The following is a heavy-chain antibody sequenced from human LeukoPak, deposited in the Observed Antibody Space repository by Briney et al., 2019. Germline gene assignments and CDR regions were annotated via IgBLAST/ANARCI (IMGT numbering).Heavy chain of an antibody. J-gene: IGHJ3*02. V-gene: IGHV1-69*01. D-gene: IGHD3-3*01. CDR1: GGTFSNYA. CDR3: ARGRGWSFWSGNRFGAFDI. CDR2: VIPIFGTT. Sequence: GSSVKVSCKASGGTFSNYAISWVRQAPGQGLEWMGGVIPIFGTTNYAQKFQGRVTITADESTSTAYMELSSLRSEDTAVYYCARGRGWSFWSGNRFGAFDIWGQGTMVTVSS.